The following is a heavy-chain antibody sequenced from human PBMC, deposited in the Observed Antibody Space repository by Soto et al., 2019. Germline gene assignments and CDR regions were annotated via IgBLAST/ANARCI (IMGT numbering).Heavy chain of an antibody. J-gene: IGHJ3*01. CDR2: INPGTGDT. V-gene: IGHV1-3*01. D-gene: IGHD6-13*01. Sequence: QVRLVQSGAEVKKPGASVKISCRASGYTFTTYTILWLRQAPGQRPEWMAWINPGTGDTKYSENLQGRVSLTRDRSANTAYMELRNLRSEDTAIYYGARKQPGPPIGWAWALHVWGQGPKVTVSS. CDR3: ARKQPGPPIGWAWALHV. CDR1: GYTFTTYT.